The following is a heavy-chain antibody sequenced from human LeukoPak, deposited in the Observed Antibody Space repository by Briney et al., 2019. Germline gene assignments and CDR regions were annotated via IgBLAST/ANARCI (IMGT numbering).Heavy chain of an antibody. CDR1: GGSFSGYY. V-gene: IGHV4-34*01. Sequence: SESLSLTCAVYGGSFSGYYWSWIRQPPGKGLEWIGEINHSGSTNYNPSLKSRVTISVDTSKNQFSLKLSSVTAADTAVYYCARETSQKGAHYMDVWGKGTTITISS. CDR2: INHSGST. D-gene: IGHD3-16*01. CDR3: ARETSQKGAHYMDV. J-gene: IGHJ6*03.